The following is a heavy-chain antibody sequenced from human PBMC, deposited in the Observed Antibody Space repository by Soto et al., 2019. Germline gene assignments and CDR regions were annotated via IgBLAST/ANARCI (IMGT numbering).Heavy chain of an antibody. D-gene: IGHD3-16*01. J-gene: IGHJ4*02. V-gene: IGHV3-30-3*01. CDR3: ARAYYDAGKSKEAFDY. CDR2: ISYDGSIT. CDR1: GFTFNTYT. Sequence: QVQLVESGGGVVQPGRSLRLSCAASGFTFNTYTMHWARQAPGKVLEWVAVISYDGSITYYGDSVKGRFTISRDNSKKPLFLQMKSLGAEDTAVYYCARAYYDAGKSKEAFDYWGQGTLVTVSS.